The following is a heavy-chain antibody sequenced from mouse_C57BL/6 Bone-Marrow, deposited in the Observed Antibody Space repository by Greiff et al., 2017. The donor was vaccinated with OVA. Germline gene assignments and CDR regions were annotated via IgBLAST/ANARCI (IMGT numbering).Heavy chain of an antibody. CDR1: GYTFTDYY. J-gene: IGHJ1*03. D-gene: IGHD2-4*01. V-gene: IGHV1-76*01. CDR3: ARGGRLRGYFDV. CDR2: IYPGSGNT. Sequence: QVQLQQSGAELVRPGASVKLSCKASGYTFTDYYINWVKQRPGQGLEWIARIYPGSGNTYYNEKFKGKATLTAEKSSSTAYMQLSSLTSEDSAVYFCARGGRLRGYFDVWGTGTTVTVSS.